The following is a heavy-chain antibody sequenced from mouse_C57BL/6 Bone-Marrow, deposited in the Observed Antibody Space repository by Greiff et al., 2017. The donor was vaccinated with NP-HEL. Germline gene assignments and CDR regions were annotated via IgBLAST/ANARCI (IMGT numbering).Heavy chain of an antibody. CDR1: GYTFTSYG. D-gene: IGHD1-1*01. J-gene: IGHJ2*01. Sequence: QVQLKQSGAELARPGASVTLSCKASGYTFTSYGISWVKQRTGQGLEWIGEIYPRSGNTYYNEKFKGKATLTADKSSSTAYMELRSLTAKDSAVDFCGDYYGSSWDYWGQGTTLTVST. CDR3: GDYYGSSWDY. V-gene: IGHV1-81*01. CDR2: IYPRSGNT.